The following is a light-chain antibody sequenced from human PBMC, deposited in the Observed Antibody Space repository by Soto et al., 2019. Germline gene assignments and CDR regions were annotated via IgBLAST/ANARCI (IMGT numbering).Light chain of an antibody. CDR3: QQYNSY. Sequence: DIPMTQSPSTLSASVGDRVTITGRASRNINTYLAWYQQKPGKAPKFLIYGASILVSGVPSRFSGSASGTKFTLTISSLQPDDFATYYCQQYNSYFGQGTKLEIK. CDR2: GAS. J-gene: IGKJ2*01. CDR1: RNINTY. V-gene: IGKV1-5*01.